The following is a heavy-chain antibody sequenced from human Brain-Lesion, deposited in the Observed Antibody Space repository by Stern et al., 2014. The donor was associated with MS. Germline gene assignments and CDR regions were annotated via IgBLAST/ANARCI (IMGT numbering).Heavy chain of an antibody. CDR3: ASGYRIFDY. J-gene: IGHJ4*02. CDR2: IHPRGSD. V-gene: IGHV4-61*02. Sequence: QLQLQESGPGLVKPSQTLSLTCTVSGGSISSGSDYWSWIRQPVGKGLEWIGRIHPRGSDFYPPPLKSRVTISTDTSMNQFSLELNSATAADTAIYYCASGYRIFDYWGQGILVTVSS. CDR1: GGSISSGSDY. D-gene: IGHD5-18*01.